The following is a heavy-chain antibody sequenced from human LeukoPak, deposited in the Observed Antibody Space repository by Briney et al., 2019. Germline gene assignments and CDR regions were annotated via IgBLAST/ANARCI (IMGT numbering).Heavy chain of an antibody. CDR2: ISWNSGSI. CDR1: GFTFDDYA. D-gene: IGHD1-7*01. J-gene: IGHJ4*02. Sequence: PGRSLRLSCAASGFTFDDYAMHWVRQAPGKVLEWVSGISWNSGSIGYADSVKGRFTISRDNAKNSLYLQMNSLRAEDTAVYYCAKGGRITGTMDYWGQGTLVAVSS. V-gene: IGHV3-9*01. CDR3: AKGGRITGTMDY.